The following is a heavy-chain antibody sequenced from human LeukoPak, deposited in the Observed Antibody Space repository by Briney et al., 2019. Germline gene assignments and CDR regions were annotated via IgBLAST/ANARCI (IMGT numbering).Heavy chain of an antibody. CDR2: IDISGTSM. D-gene: IGHD6-19*01. J-gene: IGHJ4*02. V-gene: IGHV3-21*01. CDR3: ARPSRSGYSTGWPDY. CDR1: GFTFSTYT. Sequence: GGSLRLSCAASGFTFSTYTMHWVRQAPGKGLEWVSCIDISGTSMYYADSVKGRFTISRGNAKNSLFLQMHSLRAEDTAVYYCARPSRSGYSTGWPDYWGQGTLVTVSS.